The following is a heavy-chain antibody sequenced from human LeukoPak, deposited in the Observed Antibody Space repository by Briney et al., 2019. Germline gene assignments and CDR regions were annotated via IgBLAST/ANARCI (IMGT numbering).Heavy chain of an antibody. D-gene: IGHD6-6*01. CDR1: GYTFTGYY. J-gene: IGHJ3*02. V-gene: IGHV1-2*02. Sequence: ASVKVSCKASGYTFTGYYMHWVRQAPGQGLEWMGRINPNSGGTNYAQKFQGRVTMTRDTSIRTAYLELSSLRSDDTAVYFCARDYGRSIAAHRGDAFNIWGQGTMVTVSS. CDR2: INPNSGGT. CDR3: ARDYGRSIAAHRGDAFNI.